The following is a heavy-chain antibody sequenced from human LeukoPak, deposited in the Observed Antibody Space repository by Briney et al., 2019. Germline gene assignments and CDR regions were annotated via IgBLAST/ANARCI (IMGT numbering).Heavy chain of an antibody. CDR2: IRYDGSNK. D-gene: IGHD2-2*01. V-gene: IGHV3-30*02. CDR1: GFTFSSYG. Sequence: GGSLRLSCAASGFTFSSYGMHRVRQAPGKGLEWVAFIRYDGSNKYYADSVKGRFTISRDNSKNTLYLQMNSLRAEDTAVYYCAKDHPPYFCSSTSCYDVLGSHFDYWGQGTLVTVSS. J-gene: IGHJ4*02. CDR3: AKDHPPYFCSSTSCYDVLGSHFDY.